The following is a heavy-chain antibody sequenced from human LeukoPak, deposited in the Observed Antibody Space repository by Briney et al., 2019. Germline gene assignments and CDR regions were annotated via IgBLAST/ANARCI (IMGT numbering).Heavy chain of an antibody. D-gene: IGHD1-26*01. J-gene: IGHJ4*02. Sequence: GGSLRLSCAASGFTFDDYAMHWVRQAPGKGLEWVSGISWNSGSIGYADSVKGRFTISRDNAKNSLYLQMNSLRAEDMALYYCAKGSSIVGAHFDYWGQGTLVTVSS. V-gene: IGHV3-9*03. CDR3: AKGSSIVGAHFDY. CDR1: GFTFDDYA. CDR2: ISWNSGSI.